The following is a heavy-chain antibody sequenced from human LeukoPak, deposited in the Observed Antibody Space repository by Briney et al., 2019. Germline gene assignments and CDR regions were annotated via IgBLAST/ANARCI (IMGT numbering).Heavy chain of an antibody. J-gene: IGHJ6*02. CDR1: GGSISSYY. CDR2: IYYSGST. D-gene: IGHD3-10*01. CDR3: ARGGYGSGSYWSIGYYYYGMDV. V-gene: IGHV4-59*01. Sequence: PSETLSLTCTVSGGSISSYYWSWIRQPPGKGLEWIGYIYYSGSTNYNPSLKSRVTISVDTSKNQFSLKLSSATAADTAVYYCARGGYGSGSYWSIGYYYYGMDVWGQGTTVTVSS.